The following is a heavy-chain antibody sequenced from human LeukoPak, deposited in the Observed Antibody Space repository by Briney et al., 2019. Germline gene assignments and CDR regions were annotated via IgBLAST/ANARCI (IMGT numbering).Heavy chain of an antibody. CDR1: GFTFDDYA. CDR2: ITWNSDNI. J-gene: IGHJ1*01. Sequence: GGSLRLSCAASGFTFDDYAMHWVRQAPGKGLEWVSGITWNSDNIEYADSVKGRFTISRDNAKNSLYLQMNSLSAEDTAVYYCARSVVTATPHYFQHWGQGTLVTVSS. V-gene: IGHV3-9*01. D-gene: IGHD2-21*02. CDR3: ARSVVTATPHYFQH.